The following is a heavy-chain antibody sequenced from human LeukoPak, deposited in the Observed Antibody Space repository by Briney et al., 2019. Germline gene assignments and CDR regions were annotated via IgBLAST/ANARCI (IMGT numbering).Heavy chain of an antibody. Sequence: ASVKVSCKASGYTFTGYYMHWVRQAPGQGLEWMGWINPNSGGTNYAQKLQGRVTMTRDTSISTAYMELSRLRSDDTAVYYCAREGVVAGTRWAFDYWGQGTLVTVSS. CDR1: GYTFTGYY. V-gene: IGHV1-2*02. D-gene: IGHD6-19*01. CDR3: AREGVVAGTRWAFDY. CDR2: INPNSGGT. J-gene: IGHJ4*02.